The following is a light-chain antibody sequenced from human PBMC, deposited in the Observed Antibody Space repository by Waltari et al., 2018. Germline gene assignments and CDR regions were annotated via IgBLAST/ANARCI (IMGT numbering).Light chain of an antibody. CDR2: GAS. CDR1: QSISRN. J-gene: IGKJ2*01. V-gene: IGKV3-15*01. CDR3: QQYNNWRT. Sequence: EILMTQSPATLPVSPGEGATLSCRASQSISRNLAWYQQKPGQAPRLLIYGASTRAAGVPARFSGSGSGTEFTLTISSLQSEDFAVYYCQQYNNWRTFGQGTKLEIK.